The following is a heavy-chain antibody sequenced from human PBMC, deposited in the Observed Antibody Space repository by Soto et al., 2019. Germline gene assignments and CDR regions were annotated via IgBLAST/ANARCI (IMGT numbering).Heavy chain of an antibody. CDR3: AKGMAARPRAFDI. CDR1: GFTFSSYG. D-gene: IGHD6-6*01. V-gene: IGHV3-30*18. Sequence: QVQLVESGGGVVQPGRSLRLSCAASGFTFSSYGMHWVRQAPGKGLEWVAVISSDGSNKYYADSVKGRFTISRDNSKNTLYLQMNSLRAEDTAVYYCAKGMAARPRAFDIWGQGTMVTVSS. CDR2: ISSDGSNK. J-gene: IGHJ3*02.